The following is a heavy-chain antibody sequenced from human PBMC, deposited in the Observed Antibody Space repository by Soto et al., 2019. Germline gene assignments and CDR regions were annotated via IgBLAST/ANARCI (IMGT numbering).Heavy chain of an antibody. V-gene: IGHV3-23*01. Sequence: PGGSLRLSCAASGFTFSSYVMSWVRQAPGKGLEWVSSISGGGVSTYYADSVKGRFTISRDNSKNTLFLQMNSLRGEDTAVYYCAKDLSGSYEGACWGQGTLVTVSS. D-gene: IGHD1-26*01. J-gene: IGHJ4*02. CDR1: GFTFSSYV. CDR3: AKDLSGSYEGAC. CDR2: ISGGGVST.